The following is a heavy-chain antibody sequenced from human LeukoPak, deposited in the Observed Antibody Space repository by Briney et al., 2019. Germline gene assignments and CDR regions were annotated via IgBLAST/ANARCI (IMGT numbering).Heavy chain of an antibody. CDR1: GFTFDDYG. Sequence: GGSLRLSCAASGFTFDDYGMSWVRQAPGKGLEWVSGINWNCGSTGYADSVKGRFTISRDNAKNSLYLQMNSLRAEDTALYYCARVTAAAEPGAFDIWGQGTMVTVSS. CDR3: ARVTAAAEPGAFDI. J-gene: IGHJ3*02. V-gene: IGHV3-20*04. D-gene: IGHD6-13*01. CDR2: INWNCGST.